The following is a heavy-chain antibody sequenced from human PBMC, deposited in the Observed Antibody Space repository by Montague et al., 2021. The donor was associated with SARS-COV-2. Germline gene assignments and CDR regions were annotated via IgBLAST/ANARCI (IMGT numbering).Heavy chain of an antibody. D-gene: IGHD3-16*02. CDR3: ARLGFVELWLNLGWFDP. CDR1: GDSIRSSGYY. J-gene: IGHJ5*02. Sequence: SETLSLTCSVSGDSIRSSGYYWGWIRQPPGKGLEWIGTVYYSGSTNYNPSLKNRVTMPVDTSKNQFSLALRSVTAADTAVYYCARLGFVELWLNLGWFDPWGQGTLVTVSS. V-gene: IGHV4-39*01. CDR2: VYYSGST.